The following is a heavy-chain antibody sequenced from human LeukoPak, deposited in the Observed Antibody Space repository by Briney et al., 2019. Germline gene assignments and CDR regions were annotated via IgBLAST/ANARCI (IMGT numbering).Heavy chain of an antibody. CDR3: ARNGGNWVSYFDY. D-gene: IGHD4-23*01. V-gene: IGHV3-48*03. CDR2: ISRSGSTI. CDR1: GFTFSSYE. J-gene: IGHJ4*02. Sequence: GGSLRLSCAASGFTFSSYEMNWVRQAPGKGLEWVSYISRSGSTIYYADSVKGRFTISRDNAKNSLYLQMNSLRAEDTAVYYCARNGGNWVSYFDYWGQGTLVTVSS.